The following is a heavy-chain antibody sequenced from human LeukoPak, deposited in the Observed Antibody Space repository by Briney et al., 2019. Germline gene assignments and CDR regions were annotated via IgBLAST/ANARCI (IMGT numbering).Heavy chain of an antibody. Sequence: SETLSLTCTVSGNTFGDYYWSWIRQPAGKGLEWIGRIYTSGSTTYNPSLKSRVTMSVDTSKSQFSLNLMSVTAADTAVYYCTRDTGTTGEVKFDPWGQGTLSPSPQ. D-gene: IGHD4-17*01. CDR2: IYTSGST. J-gene: IGHJ5*02. V-gene: IGHV4-4*07. CDR3: TRDTGTTGEVKFDP. CDR1: GNTFGDYY.